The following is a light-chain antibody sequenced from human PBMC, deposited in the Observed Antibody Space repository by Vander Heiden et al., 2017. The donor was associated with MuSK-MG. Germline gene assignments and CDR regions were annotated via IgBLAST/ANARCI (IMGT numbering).Light chain of an antibody. Sequence: QSVLTQPPSASGPPGQRVTISCSGSNSNIGSNTVNWYQQLPGTAPKLLINSNNQRPSGVPDRFSGSKSATSASLAISGLQSEDEADYYCAAWDDSLSGYVFGTGTKVTVL. V-gene: IGLV1-44*01. CDR3: AAWDDSLSGYV. J-gene: IGLJ1*01. CDR1: NSNIGSNT. CDR2: SNN.